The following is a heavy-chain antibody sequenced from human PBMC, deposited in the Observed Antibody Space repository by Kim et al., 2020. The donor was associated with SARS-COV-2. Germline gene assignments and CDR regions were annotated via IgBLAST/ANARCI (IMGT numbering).Heavy chain of an antibody. Sequence: GGSLRLSCAASGFTFSNAWMSWVRQAPGKGLEWVGRIKSKTDGGTTDYAAPVKGRFTISRDDSKNTLYLQMNSLKTEDTAVYYCTTEEYSSSSGQNWFDPWGQGTLVTVSS. J-gene: IGHJ5*02. V-gene: IGHV3-15*01. CDR1: GFTFSNAW. CDR3: TTEEYSSSSGQNWFDP. CDR2: IKSKTDGGTT. D-gene: IGHD6-6*01.